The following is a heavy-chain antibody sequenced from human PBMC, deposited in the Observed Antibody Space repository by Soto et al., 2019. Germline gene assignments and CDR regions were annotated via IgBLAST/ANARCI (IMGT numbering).Heavy chain of an antibody. D-gene: IGHD3-3*01. CDR2: IYYSGST. V-gene: IGHV4-59*01. J-gene: IGHJ5*02. Sequence: SETLSLTCTGSGGSISSYYWSWIRQPPGKGLEWIGYIYYSGSTNYNPSLKSRVTISVDTSKNQFSLKLSSVTAADTAVYYCARSPYYDFWSGKNWFEPWGQGTLVTVSS. CDR1: GGSISSYY. CDR3: ARSPYYDFWSGKNWFEP.